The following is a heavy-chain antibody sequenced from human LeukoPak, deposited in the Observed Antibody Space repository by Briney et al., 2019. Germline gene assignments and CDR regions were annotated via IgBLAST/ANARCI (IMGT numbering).Heavy chain of an antibody. CDR3: ARWYYDSSGYNDAFDI. CDR2: IYPGDSDT. V-gene: IGHV5-51*01. CDR1: GYRFTSYW. D-gene: IGHD3-22*01. Sequence: GESLKISCKGSGYRFTSYWIGWVRQMPGKGLEWMGIIYPGDSDTRYSPSFQGQVTISADKSISTAYLQWSSLKASDTAMYYCARWYYDSSGYNDAFDIWGQGTMVTVSS. J-gene: IGHJ3*02.